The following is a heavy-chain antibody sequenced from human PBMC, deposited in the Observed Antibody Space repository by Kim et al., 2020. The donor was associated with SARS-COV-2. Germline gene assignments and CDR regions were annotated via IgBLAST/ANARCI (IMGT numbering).Heavy chain of an antibody. V-gene: IGHV1-69*13. CDR1: GGTFSSYA. J-gene: IGHJ6*02. CDR2: IIPIFGTA. CDR3: ARQLYYDSSGTRRYYYYGMDV. Sequence: SVKVSCKASGGTFSSYAISWVRQAPGQGLEWMGGIIPIFGTANYAQKFQGRVTITADESTSTAYMELSSLRSEDTAVYYCARQLYYDSSGTRRYYYYGMDVWGQGTTVTVSS. D-gene: IGHD3-22*01.